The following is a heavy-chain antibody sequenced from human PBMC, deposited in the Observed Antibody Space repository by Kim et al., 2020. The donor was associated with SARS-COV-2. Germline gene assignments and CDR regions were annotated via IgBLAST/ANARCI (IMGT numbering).Heavy chain of an antibody. Sequence: RFTISRDNAKNSLYLQMNSLRAEDTAVYYCARDFAVAGSLFVDANDAFDIWGQGTMVTVSS. CDR3: ARDFAVAGSLFVDANDAFDI. D-gene: IGHD6-19*01. J-gene: IGHJ3*02. V-gene: IGHV3-11*05.